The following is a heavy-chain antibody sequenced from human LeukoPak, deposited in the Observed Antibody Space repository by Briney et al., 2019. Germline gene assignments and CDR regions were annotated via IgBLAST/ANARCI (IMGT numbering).Heavy chain of an antibody. J-gene: IGHJ5*02. CDR2: INDDGSDT. CDR1: GVAVSSSY. Sequence: GGSLRLSCAASGVAVSSSYMSWVRQVPGKRPVWVSRINDDGSDTIYADSVRGRFTISRDDAKNTVYLQMNNLRAEDTAVYYCVRGGPSTWSWGQGTLVTVSS. CDR3: VRGGPSTWS. D-gene: IGHD2-15*01. V-gene: IGHV3-74*01.